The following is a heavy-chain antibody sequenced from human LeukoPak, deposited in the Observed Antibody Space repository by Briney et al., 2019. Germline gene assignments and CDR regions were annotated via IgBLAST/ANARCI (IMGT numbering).Heavy chain of an antibody. CDR1: GGSISSFY. CDR3: ARHRDSSALEAFDI. J-gene: IGHJ3*02. CDR2: VSYSGTT. Sequence: SETLSLTCTVSGGSISSFYGSWIRQPPGKGLGWIGCVSYSGTTNYNPSLRSRVTLSVDTSKSHFSLRLSSVTAADTAVYYCARHRDSSALEAFDIWGQGTLVTVSS. V-gene: IGHV4-59*08. D-gene: IGHD3-22*01.